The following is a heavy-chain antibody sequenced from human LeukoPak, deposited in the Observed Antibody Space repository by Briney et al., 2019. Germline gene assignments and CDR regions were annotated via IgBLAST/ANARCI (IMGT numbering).Heavy chain of an antibody. CDR3: ARVHPLYYGMDV. J-gene: IGHJ6*02. CDR2: IYHSGST. Sequence: SETLSLTCAVSGGSISSGGYSWSWIRQPPGKGLEWIGYIYHSGSTYYNPSLKSRVAISVDTSKNQFSLKLSSVTAADTAVYYCARVHPLYYGMDVWGQGTTVTVSS. CDR1: GGSISSGGYS. V-gene: IGHV4-30-2*01.